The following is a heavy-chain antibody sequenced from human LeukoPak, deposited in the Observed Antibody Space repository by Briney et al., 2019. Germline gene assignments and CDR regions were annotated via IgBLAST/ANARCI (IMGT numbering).Heavy chain of an antibody. V-gene: IGHV1-2*06. CDR1: GYTFTGYY. D-gene: IGHD3-3*01. J-gene: IGHJ3*02. Sequence: ASVKVSCKASGYTFTGYYMHWVRQAPGQGLEWMGRINPNSGGTNYAQKFQGRVTMTRDTSISTAYMELSRLRSDDTAVYYCARGGFFGRAGDAFDIWGQGTMATVSS. CDR2: INPNSGGT. CDR3: ARGGFFGRAGDAFDI.